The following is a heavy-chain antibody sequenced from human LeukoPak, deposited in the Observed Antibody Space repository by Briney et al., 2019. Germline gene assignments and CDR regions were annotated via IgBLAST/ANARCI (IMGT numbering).Heavy chain of an antibody. J-gene: IGHJ3*02. D-gene: IGHD1-14*01. CDR2: ISTSSSYI. CDR1: GFTFSSYS. CDR3: TRDEPIGVFDI. V-gene: IGHV3-21*01. Sequence: GGSLRLSCAASGFTFSSYSMNWLRQAPGKGLEWVSTISTSSSYIYYEDSLKGRYTISRDNAKNSLYLQMSSLRAEDTAVYYCTRDEPIGVFDIWGQGTMVSVSS.